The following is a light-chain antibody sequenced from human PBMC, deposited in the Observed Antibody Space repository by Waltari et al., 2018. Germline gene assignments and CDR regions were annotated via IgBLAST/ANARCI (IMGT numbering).Light chain of an antibody. CDR1: QRVSVNS. CDR2: DAT. V-gene: IGKV3-20*01. CDR3: QQYGSSPYT. Sequence: EVVLTQSPGILSLSPGDSATLSCRASQRVSVNSLAWYQHNPGQAPRLLIYDATMRATAIPDRFSGSVSGTDFTLVITRLEPEDFGVYYCQQYGSSPYTFGQGTKLQIK. J-gene: IGKJ2*01.